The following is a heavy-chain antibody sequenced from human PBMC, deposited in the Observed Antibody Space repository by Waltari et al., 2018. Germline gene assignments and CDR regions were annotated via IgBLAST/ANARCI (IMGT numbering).Heavy chain of an antibody. CDR2: IWYDGSNK. CDR1: GFTFSSYG. Sequence: QVQLVESGGGVVQPGRSLRLSCAASGFTFSSYGMHWVRPAPGKGLEWVAVIWYDGSNKYYADSVKGRFTISRDNSKNTLYLQMNSLRAEDTAVYYCARSHTMIVVAPNYWGQGTLVTVSS. CDR3: ARSHTMIVVAPNY. D-gene: IGHD3-22*01. V-gene: IGHV3-33*01. J-gene: IGHJ4*02.